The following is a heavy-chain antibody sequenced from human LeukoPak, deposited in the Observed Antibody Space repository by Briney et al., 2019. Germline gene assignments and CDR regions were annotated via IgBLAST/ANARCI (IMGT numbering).Heavy chain of an antibody. CDR1: GGTFSSYA. J-gene: IGHJ6*03. Sequence: SVKVSCKASGGTFSSYAISWVRQATGQGLEWMGGIIPIFGTANYAQKFQGRVTITTDESTSTAYMELSSLRSEDTAVYYCARSSYNWNDPNYYYYMDVWGKGTTVTVSS. CDR2: IIPIFGTA. D-gene: IGHD1-20*01. V-gene: IGHV1-69*05. CDR3: ARSSYNWNDPNYYYYMDV.